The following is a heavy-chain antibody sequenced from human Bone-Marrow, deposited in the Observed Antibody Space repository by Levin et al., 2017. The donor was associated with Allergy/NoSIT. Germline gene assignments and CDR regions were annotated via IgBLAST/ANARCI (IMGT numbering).Heavy chain of an antibody. CDR3: ARIDFSGWYFDR. J-gene: IGHJ2*01. Sequence: SGPTLVKPTQTLTLTCTFSGFSLTNTGMRLCWVRQSPGKALEWLARIDWDDDKFYSKSLEPRLTISKDTSKNQVVLTMTNLDPVDTATYYCARIDFSGWYFDRWGRGILVTVSA. CDR1: GFSLTNTGMR. V-gene: IGHV2-70*04. D-gene: IGHD3-10*01. CDR2: IDWDDDK.